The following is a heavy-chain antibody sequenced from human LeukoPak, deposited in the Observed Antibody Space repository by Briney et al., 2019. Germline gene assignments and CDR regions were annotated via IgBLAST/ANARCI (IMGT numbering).Heavy chain of an antibody. CDR1: GFTVSSNY. V-gene: IGHV3-66*01. D-gene: IGHD2-15*01. CDR2: IYSGGST. CDR3: AKGGLAAVGPYGREYSYFDY. Sequence: GGSLRLSCAASGFTVSSNYMSWVRQAPGKGLEWVSVIYSGGSTYYADSVKGRFTIARDNSKNTLYLQMSSLRAEDTAVYYCAKGGLAAVGPYGREYSYFDYWGQGTLVTVSS. J-gene: IGHJ4*02.